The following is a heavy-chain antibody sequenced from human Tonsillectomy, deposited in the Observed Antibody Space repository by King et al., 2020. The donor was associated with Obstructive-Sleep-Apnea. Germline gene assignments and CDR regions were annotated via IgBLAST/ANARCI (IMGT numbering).Heavy chain of an antibody. CDR1: GFSLSNARMG. D-gene: IGHD2-8*02. J-gene: IGHJ6*02. Sequence: HVTLQESGPVLVKPPETLTLTCTVSGFSLSNARMGVSWIRQPPGQALEWLAHIFSNDEKSYSTSLKSRLTISKDTSKSQVVLTMTNMDPVDTATYYCARIRSTDYYGMDVWGQGTTVTVSS. V-gene: IGHV2-26*01. CDR3: ARIRSTDYYGMDV. CDR2: IFSNDEK.